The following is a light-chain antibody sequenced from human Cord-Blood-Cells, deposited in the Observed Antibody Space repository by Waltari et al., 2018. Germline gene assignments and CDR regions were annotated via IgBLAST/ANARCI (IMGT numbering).Light chain of an antibody. J-gene: IGLJ1*01. V-gene: IGLV2-14*01. CDR3: SSYTSSSTLYV. CDR1: RSDVGGYNY. Sequence: QSALTQPASVSGSPGQSITLSCTGTRSDVGGYNYVSWYQQHPGKAPKLMIYEVSNRPSGVSNRFSGSKSGNTASLTISGLQAEDEADYYCSSYTSSSTLYVFGTGTKVTVL. CDR2: EVS.